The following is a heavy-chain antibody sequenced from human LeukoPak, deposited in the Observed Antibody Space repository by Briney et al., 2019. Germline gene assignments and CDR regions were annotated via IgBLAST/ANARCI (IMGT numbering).Heavy chain of an antibody. CDR3: AKSPWGYCSSTSCSSFDY. CDR1: GFTFSSYG. J-gene: IGHJ4*02. Sequence: GGSLRLSCAASGFTFSSYGMHWVRQAPGKGLEWVAFIRYDGSNKYYADSVKGRFTISRDNPKNTLYLQMNSLRAEDTAVYYCAKSPWGYCSSTSCSSFDYWGQGTLVTVSS. D-gene: IGHD2-2*01. V-gene: IGHV3-30*02. CDR2: IRYDGSNK.